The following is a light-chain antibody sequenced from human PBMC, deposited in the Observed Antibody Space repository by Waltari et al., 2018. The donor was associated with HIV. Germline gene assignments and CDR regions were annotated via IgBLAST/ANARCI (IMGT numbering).Light chain of an antibody. V-gene: IGLV2-8*01. Sequence: QSALTQPPSASGSPGQSVTISCTGTSSDVGGYNYVSWYQPHPGKAPKLMIYEVRTRPSGFPDRFTGSKSGKTASLTVSGLQAEEEADYYCSSYAGSNNFVVFGGGTKLTVL. CDR1: SSDVGGYNY. J-gene: IGLJ2*01. CDR3: SSYAGSNNFVV. CDR2: EVR.